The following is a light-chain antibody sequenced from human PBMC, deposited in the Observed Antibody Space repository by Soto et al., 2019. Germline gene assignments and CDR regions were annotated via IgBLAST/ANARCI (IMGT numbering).Light chain of an antibody. V-gene: IGKV1-5*01. J-gene: IGKJ1*01. CDR3: QQYNSYSPA. CDR2: DAS. CDR1: QSISNW. Sequence: DIQMTQSPSTLSASVGDRVTITCRASQSISNWLAWYQQKPGKAPKLLIYDASSLESGVPSRFSVSGSGTEFTLTISSLQPDDFATYYCQQYNSYSPAFGQGTKVEIK.